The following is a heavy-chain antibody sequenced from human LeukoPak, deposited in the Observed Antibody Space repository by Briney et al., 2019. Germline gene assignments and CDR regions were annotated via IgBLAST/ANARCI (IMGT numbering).Heavy chain of an antibody. Sequence: GRSLRLSCAASGFTFSSYGMHWVHQAPGKGLEWVAVIWYDGSNKYYADSVKGRFTISRDNSKNTLYLQMNSLRAEDTAVYYCASQYSSSWYYYYGMDVWGQGTTVTVSS. D-gene: IGHD6-13*01. J-gene: IGHJ6*02. CDR2: IWYDGSNK. V-gene: IGHV3-33*01. CDR1: GFTFSSYG. CDR3: ASQYSSSWYYYYGMDV.